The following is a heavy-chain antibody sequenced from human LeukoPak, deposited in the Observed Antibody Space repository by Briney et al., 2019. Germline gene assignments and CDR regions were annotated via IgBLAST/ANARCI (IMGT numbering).Heavy chain of an antibody. CDR1: GFTFSSYW. V-gene: IGHV3-7*01. CDR2: IKQDGSEK. J-gene: IGHJ3*02. CDR3: ARDRYYDFWSGYYTLSDAFDI. D-gene: IGHD3-3*01. Sequence: PGGSLRHSCAASGFTFSSYWMSWVRQAPGKGLEWVANIKQDGSEKYYVDSVKGRFTISRDNAKNSLYLQMNSLRAEDTAVYYCARDRYYDFWSGYYTLSDAFDIWGQGTMVTVSS.